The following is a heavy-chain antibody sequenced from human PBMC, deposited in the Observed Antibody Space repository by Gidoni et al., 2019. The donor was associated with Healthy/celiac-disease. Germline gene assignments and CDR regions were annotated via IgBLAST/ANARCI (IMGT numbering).Heavy chain of an antibody. CDR3: ARPIGPDAFDI. V-gene: IGHV4-39*01. J-gene: IGHJ3*02. CDR1: GGSFSSSSYY. Sequence: QLQLRESGAGLVTPSETLSLTCTVPGGSFSSSSYYWGWIRQPPGTGLEWIGSISYSGSTYYNPSLKSRVTISVDTSKTQFSLKLSSVTAADTAVYYCARPIGPDAFDIWGQGTMVTVSS. D-gene: IGHD2-21*01. CDR2: ISYSGST.